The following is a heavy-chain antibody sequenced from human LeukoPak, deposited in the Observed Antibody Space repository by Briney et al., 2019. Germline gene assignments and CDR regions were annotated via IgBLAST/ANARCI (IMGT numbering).Heavy chain of an antibody. Sequence: QPGRSLRLSCAASGFTFDDYAMHWVRQAPVKGLEWVSGISWNSGSIGYADSVKGRFTISRDNAKNSLYLQMNSLRAEDTALYYCAKDYITTVHNWGQGTLVTVSS. V-gene: IGHV3-9*01. D-gene: IGHD3-10*01. CDR3: AKDYITTVHN. CDR2: ISWNSGSI. J-gene: IGHJ4*02. CDR1: GFTFDDYA.